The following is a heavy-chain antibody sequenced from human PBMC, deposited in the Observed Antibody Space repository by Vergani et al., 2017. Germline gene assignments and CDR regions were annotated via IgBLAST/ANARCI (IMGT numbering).Heavy chain of an antibody. D-gene: IGHD3-3*01. Sequence: EVQLVESGGGLVQPGGSLRLSCAVSGFTFSNYWMSWLRQAPGKGLEWVANIKEDGSDKYYVDSVKGRFTISRDNTKNSLFLQMASLRDEDTAVYYCAKQGGYDFWSVQYYFDFWGQGTLVTVSS. CDR1: GFTFSNYW. CDR3: AKQGGYDFWSVQYYFDF. J-gene: IGHJ4*02. V-gene: IGHV3-7*01. CDR2: IKEDGSDK.